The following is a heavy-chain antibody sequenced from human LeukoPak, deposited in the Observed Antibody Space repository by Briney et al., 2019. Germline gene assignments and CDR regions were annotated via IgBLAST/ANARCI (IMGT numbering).Heavy chain of an antibody. J-gene: IGHJ4*02. Sequence: GGSLRLSCTASGFTFGDYGMSWGRQAPGQGLEWVWFIRSKADGGTTEYAASVKGRFTISRDDSKSIAYLQMNSLKTEDTAVYYCTRGRSSWYFDYWGQGTLVTVSS. V-gene: IGHV3-49*04. CDR3: TRGRSSWYFDY. D-gene: IGHD6-13*01. CDR1: GFTFGDYG. CDR2: IRSKADGGTT.